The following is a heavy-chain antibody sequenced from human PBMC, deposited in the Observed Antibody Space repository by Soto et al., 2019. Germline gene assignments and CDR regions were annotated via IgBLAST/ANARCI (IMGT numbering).Heavy chain of an antibody. D-gene: IGHD2-15*01. Sequence: QVQLVQSGAEVKKPGASVKVSCKASGYTFTSYYMHWVRQAPGQGLEWMGIINPSGGSTSYAQKFQGRVTMTMDTSTSTVYMELSSLRSEDTAVYYCARDPYCSGGSCYPEADYWGQGTLVTVSS. CDR3: ARDPYCSGGSCYPEADY. CDR2: INPSGGST. CDR1: GYTFTSYY. V-gene: IGHV1-46*01. J-gene: IGHJ4*02.